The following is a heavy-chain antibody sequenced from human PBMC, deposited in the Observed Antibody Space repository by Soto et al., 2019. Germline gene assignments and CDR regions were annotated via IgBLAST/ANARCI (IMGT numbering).Heavy chain of an antibody. J-gene: IGHJ3*02. V-gene: IGHV3-30-3*01. Sequence: QVQLVESGGGVVQPGRSLRLSCAASGFTFSSYAMHWVRQAPGKGLEWVAVISYDGSNKYYADSVKGRFTISRDNSKNTLYLQMNSLRAEDTAVYYCARDRVEFVAGDAFDIWGQGTMVTVSS. CDR1: GFTFSSYA. CDR3: ARDRVEFVAGDAFDI. CDR2: ISYDGSNK. D-gene: IGHD6-19*01.